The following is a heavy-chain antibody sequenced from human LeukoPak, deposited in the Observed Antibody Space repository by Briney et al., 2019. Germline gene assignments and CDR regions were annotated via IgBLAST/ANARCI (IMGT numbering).Heavy chain of an antibody. V-gene: IGHV3-30*18. CDR1: GFSFSYYG. Sequence: SGSSLRLSCAASGFSFSYYGMHWVRQAPGKGLEWVAVISHDGNTKYYTDSVKGRFTISRDNSKNTLYLQMNSLRAEDTAVYHCAKSGCSSTNCYLNFWGRGTLVIVSS. D-gene: IGHD2-2*01. CDR2: ISHDGNTK. J-gene: IGHJ4*02. CDR3: AKSGCSSTNCYLNF.